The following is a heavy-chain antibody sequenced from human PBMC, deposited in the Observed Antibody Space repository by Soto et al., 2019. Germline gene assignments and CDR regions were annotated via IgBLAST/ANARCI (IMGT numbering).Heavy chain of an antibody. J-gene: IGHJ5*02. CDR3: APVAGRPGDRWFDP. CDR2: IIPIFGTA. CDR1: GGTFSSYA. Sequence: QVQLVQSGAEVKKPGSSVKVSCKASGGTFSSYAISWVRQAPGQGLEWMGGIIPIFGTANYAQKFQGRVTSTADKSTSTAYMELSSLRSEDTAVYYCAPVAGRPGDRWFDPWGQGTLVTVSS. V-gene: IGHV1-69*06. D-gene: IGHD6-19*01.